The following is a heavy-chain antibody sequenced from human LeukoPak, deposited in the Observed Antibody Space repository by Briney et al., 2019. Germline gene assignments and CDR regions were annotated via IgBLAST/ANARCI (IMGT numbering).Heavy chain of an antibody. D-gene: IGHD4-17*01. Sequence: SETLSLTCAVYGGSFSGYYWGWIRQPPGKGLEWIGEINHSGSTNYNPSLKSRVTISVDTSKNQFSLKLSSVTAADTAVYYCARRPTTVTTYFDYWGQGTLVTVSS. CDR3: ARRPTTVTTYFDY. CDR2: INHSGST. V-gene: IGHV4-34*01. CDR1: GGSFSGYY. J-gene: IGHJ4*02.